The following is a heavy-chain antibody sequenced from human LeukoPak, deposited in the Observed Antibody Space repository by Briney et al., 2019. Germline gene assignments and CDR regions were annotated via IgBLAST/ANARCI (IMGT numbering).Heavy chain of an antibody. V-gene: IGHV4-39*01. CDR2: IYYSGSN. CDR1: GGSISSSSYY. D-gene: IGHD6-13*01. Sequence: SETLSLTCTVSGGSISSSSYYWGWIRQPPGKWLEWIGSIYYSGSNYYNPSLKSRVTISVDTSKNQFSLKLSSVTAADTAVYYCARHVVAAAVIDYWGQGTLVTVSS. J-gene: IGHJ4*02. CDR3: ARHVVAAAVIDY.